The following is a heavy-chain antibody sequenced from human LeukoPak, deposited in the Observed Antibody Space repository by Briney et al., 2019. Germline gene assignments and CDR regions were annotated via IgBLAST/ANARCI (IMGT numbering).Heavy chain of an antibody. CDR3: ARTGDIVVVPAAPSQYYFDY. D-gene: IGHD2-2*01. CDR2: ISNSGTTI. Sequence: PGGSLRLSCAASGFSFSDYYMSWIRQAPGKGLEWVSYISNSGTTIYYADSVKGRFTISRDNAKNSLYLQMNSLRAEDTAVYYCARTGDIVVVPAAPSQYYFDYWGQGTLVTVSS. J-gene: IGHJ4*02. V-gene: IGHV3-11*04. CDR1: GFSFSDYY.